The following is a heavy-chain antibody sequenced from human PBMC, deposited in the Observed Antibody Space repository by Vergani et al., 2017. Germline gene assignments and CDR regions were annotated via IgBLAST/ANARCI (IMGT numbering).Heavy chain of an antibody. CDR1: GFTFSSYG. Sequence: QVQLVESGGGVVQPGRSLRLSCAASGFTFSSYGMHWVRQAPGKGLEWVAVISYDGSNKYYADSVKGRFTISRDNSKNTLYLQMNSLRAEDTAVYYCARSRIAAAGNDYWGQGTLVTVSS. CDR2: ISYDGSNK. CDR3: ARSRIAAAGNDY. V-gene: IGHV3-30*03. D-gene: IGHD6-13*01. J-gene: IGHJ4*02.